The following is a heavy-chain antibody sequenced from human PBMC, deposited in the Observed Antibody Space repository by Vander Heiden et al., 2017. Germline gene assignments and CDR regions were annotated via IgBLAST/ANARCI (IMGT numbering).Heavy chain of an antibody. D-gene: IGHD2-2*02. V-gene: IGHV1-8*01. J-gene: IGHJ6*02. CDR3: AKDLHCSSPSCSTLENDYGMDI. CDR2: VNPISGGT. CDR1: GSTFTRYD. Sequence: QVQLVQSGAEEKKPGASVTVSCRASGSTFTRYDINWVRQATGQGLEWMGRVNPISGGTDYAQQFKGRVTMTRNTSINTVYMELSSLRSEDTAVYFCAKDLHCSSPSCSTLENDYGMDIWGQGTTVTVSS.